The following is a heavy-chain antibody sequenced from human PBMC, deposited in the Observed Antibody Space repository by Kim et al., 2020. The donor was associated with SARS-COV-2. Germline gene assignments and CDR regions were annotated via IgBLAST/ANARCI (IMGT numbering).Heavy chain of an antibody. Sequence: GGSLRLSCVASGFTFNNYAMNWVRQPPGKGLEWVAGISWNSGTKDYVDSVQGRFTISRDNAKNSLYLHLDSLSAEDTAVYYCARATGDWY. V-gene: IGHV3-9*01. CDR2: ISWNSGTK. J-gene: IGHJ2*01. CDR3: ARATGDWY. CDR1: GFTFNNYA.